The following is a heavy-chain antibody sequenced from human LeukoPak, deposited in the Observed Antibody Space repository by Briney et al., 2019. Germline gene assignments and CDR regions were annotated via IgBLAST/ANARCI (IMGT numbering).Heavy chain of an antibody. Sequence: GGSLRLSCAASGFTFSSYAMIWVRQAPGKGLEWASGISGSGGSTFYADSVKGRFTISRDNSKNTLYLLINSLRAEDTAVYYCAKDGTTVVRGLFDKWGPGTMVTVSS. D-gene: IGHD4-23*01. V-gene: IGHV3-23*01. CDR3: AKDGTTVVRGLFDK. CDR2: ISGSGGST. J-gene: IGHJ3*02. CDR1: GFTFSSYA.